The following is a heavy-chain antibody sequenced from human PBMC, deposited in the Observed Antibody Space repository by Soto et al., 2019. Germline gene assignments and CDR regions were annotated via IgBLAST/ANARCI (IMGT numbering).Heavy chain of an antibody. Sequence: QVQLVQSGAEVKKPGSSVTVSCKASGGTFSSYTISWVRQAPGQGLEWMGGIIPIFGTANYAQKFQGRVTFTADESTRPAYMELSSLRSEDTAVYYCARGNHRWLQLWYFDLWGRGTLVTVSS. J-gene: IGHJ2*01. CDR3: ARGNHRWLQLWYFDL. D-gene: IGHD5-12*01. V-gene: IGHV1-69*12. CDR1: GGTFSSYT. CDR2: IIPIFGTA.